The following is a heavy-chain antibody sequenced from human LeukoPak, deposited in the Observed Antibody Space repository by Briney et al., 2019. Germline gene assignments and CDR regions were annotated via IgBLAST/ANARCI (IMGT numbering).Heavy chain of an antibody. J-gene: IGHJ4*02. CDR2: INSDGSST. D-gene: IGHD6-19*01. CDR1: GFTFSSDW. CDR3: ARDRGPWYSSGWDPFDY. Sequence: GGSLRLSCEASGFTFSSDWMHWVRQAPGKGLVWVSRINSDGSSTSYADSVKGRFTISRDNAKNSLYLQMNSLRAEDTAVYYCARDRGPWYSSGWDPFDYWGQGTLVTVSS. V-gene: IGHV3-74*01.